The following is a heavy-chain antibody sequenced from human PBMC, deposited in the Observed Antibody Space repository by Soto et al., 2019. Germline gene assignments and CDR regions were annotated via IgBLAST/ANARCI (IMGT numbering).Heavy chain of an antibody. V-gene: IGHV4-59*01. CDR1: GGSISSYY. Sequence: SETLSLTCTVSGGSISSYYWSWIRQPPGKGLEWIGYIYYSGSTNYNPSLKSRVTISVDTPKNQFSLKLSSVTAADTAVYYCARDTYGDFDYWGQGTLVTVSS. J-gene: IGHJ4*02. D-gene: IGHD4-17*01. CDR3: ARDTYGDFDY. CDR2: IYYSGST.